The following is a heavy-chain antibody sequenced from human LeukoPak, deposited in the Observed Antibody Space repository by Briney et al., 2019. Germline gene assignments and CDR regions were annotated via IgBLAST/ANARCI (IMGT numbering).Heavy chain of an antibody. CDR2: ISSSGSTI. J-gene: IGHJ3*02. CDR3: ARDLESEVVRAFDI. CDR1: GFTFSDYY. D-gene: IGHD3-10*01. V-gene: IGHV3-11*01. Sequence: PGGSLRLSCAASGFTFSDYYMSWIRQAPGKGLEWVSYISSSGSTIYYADPVKGRFTISRDNAKNSLYLQMNSLRAEDTAVYYCARDLESEVVRAFDIWGQGTMVTVSS.